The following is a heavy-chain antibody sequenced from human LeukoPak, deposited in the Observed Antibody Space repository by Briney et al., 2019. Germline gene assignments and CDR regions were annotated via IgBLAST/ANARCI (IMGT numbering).Heavy chain of an antibody. CDR2: IRYDGSNK. J-gene: IGHJ4*02. CDR1: GFTFSSYG. Sequence: GGSLRLSCAASGFTFSSYGMHWVRQAPGKGLEGVAFIRYDGSNKYYADSVKGRFTISRDNAKNSLYLQMNSLRAEDTALYYCARDVYSYGTTIDYWGQGTLVTVSS. CDR3: ARDVYSYGTTIDY. V-gene: IGHV3-30*02. D-gene: IGHD5-18*01.